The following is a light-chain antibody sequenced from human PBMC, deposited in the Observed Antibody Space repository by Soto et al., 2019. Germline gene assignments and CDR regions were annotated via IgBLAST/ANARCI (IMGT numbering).Light chain of an antibody. Sequence: QAVVTQPPSVSGAPGQRVTISCSGSDSNIGAYNDAHWYQQFPGAAPKVVIHDSSERPSGVPDRFSGSRFGTSASLVITGLQTEDEADYYCQSYDISLNAWVFGGGTQLTVL. CDR2: DSS. V-gene: IGLV1-40*01. CDR1: DSNIGAYND. J-gene: IGLJ3*02. CDR3: QSYDISLNAWV.